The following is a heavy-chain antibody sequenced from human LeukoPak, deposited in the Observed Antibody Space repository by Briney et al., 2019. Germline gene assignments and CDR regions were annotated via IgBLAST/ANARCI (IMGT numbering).Heavy chain of an antibody. CDR1: GGSFSGYY. J-gene: IGHJ4*02. Sequence: SETLSLTCAVYGGSFSGYYWSWIRQPPGKGLEWIGEINHSGSTNYNPSLKSRVTISVDTSKNQFSLKLSSVTAADTAVYYCARGPVTSSSWEFDYWGQGTLVTVSS. CDR2: INHSGST. V-gene: IGHV4-34*01. D-gene: IGHD6-13*01. CDR3: ARGPVTSSSWEFDY.